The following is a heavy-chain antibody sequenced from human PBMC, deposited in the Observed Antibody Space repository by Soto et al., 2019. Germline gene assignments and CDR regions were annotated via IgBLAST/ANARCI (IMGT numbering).Heavy chain of an antibody. Sequence: GGSLTLSCVASGLTIGSRAMSWVRQAPGEGLQWVSTISATGRDATYVESVMARLVNSRDNSKTTLYLQMTSLTAADSDMYYCEKLSTDTYPRSRIFDLWGLGTLVTVSS. CDR2: ISATGRDA. J-gene: IGHJ4*02. D-gene: IGHD2-2*02. V-gene: IGHV3-23*05. CDR3: EKLSTDTYPRSRIFDL. CDR1: GLTIGSRA.